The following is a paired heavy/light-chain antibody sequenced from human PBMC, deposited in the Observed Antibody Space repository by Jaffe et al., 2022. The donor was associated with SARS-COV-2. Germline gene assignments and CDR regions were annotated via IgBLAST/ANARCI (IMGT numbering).Light chain of an antibody. J-gene: IGKJ2*01. V-gene: IGKV3-20*01. Sequence: EIVLTQSPGTVSLSPGERATLSCRASQSVSNNYLAWYQQKPGQAPSLLIYGASRRATGIPDRFSASGSGTDFTLTISRLEPEDFAVYWCQQYDKSPYTFGQGTKLDI. CDR2: GAS. CDR1: QSVSNNY. CDR3: QQYDKSPYT.
Heavy chain of an antibody. Sequence: QVQLVQSGAEVQKPGASVKISCKASGYSFTSFGIHWVRQAPGQRLEWMGWISVGNGKTKYSQKFQGRVTITRDTSATTAYMGLSSLRSEDTAVYYCARTVGFSTGDLWGQGTLVTVSS. D-gene: IGHD1-26*01. V-gene: IGHV1-3*01. CDR3: ARTVGFSTGDL. J-gene: IGHJ4*02. CDR1: GYSFTSFG. CDR2: ISVGNGKT.